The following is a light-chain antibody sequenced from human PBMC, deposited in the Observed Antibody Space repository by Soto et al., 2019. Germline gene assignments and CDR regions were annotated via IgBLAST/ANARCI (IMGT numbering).Light chain of an antibody. V-gene: IGLV2-11*01. CDR2: DVS. J-gene: IGLJ1*01. CDR3: SSYAGSYVYV. CDR1: GSGLGHYNY. Sequence: QSALTQPRSVSGSPGQSVTISCTGTGSGLGHYNYGSWYQYHPGKAPKLIIFDVSERPAGVPDRFSGSKSANTASLPISGLQAEDEADYYCSSYAGSYVYVFGTGTKLTVL.